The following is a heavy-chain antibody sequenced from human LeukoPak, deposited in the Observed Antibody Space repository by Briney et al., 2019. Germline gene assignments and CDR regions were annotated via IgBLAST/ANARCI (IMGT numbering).Heavy chain of an antibody. CDR1: DGSISTYV. Sequence: SETLSLTCTVSDGSISTYVWSWIRQPPGTGLEWIGYIYDSGTTNYNPSLKSRVTMSVDTSKNQFSLKLSSVTAADTAVYYCARRLGGWFDPWGQGTLVTVSS. J-gene: IGHJ5*02. CDR3: ARRLGGWFDP. D-gene: IGHD4-23*01. CDR2: IYDSGTT. V-gene: IGHV4-59*01.